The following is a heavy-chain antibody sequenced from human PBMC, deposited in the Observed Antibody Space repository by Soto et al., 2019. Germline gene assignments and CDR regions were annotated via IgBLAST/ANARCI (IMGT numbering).Heavy chain of an antibody. V-gene: IGHV2-26*01. D-gene: IGHD1-26*01. CDR1: GFSLSKARMG. CDR3: ARALREGLPIYYFDS. Sequence: SGPTLVNPTETLTLTCTVSGFSLSKARMGVSWIRQPPGKALEWLAHIFWNDEKSYNTSLKSRLTISRNTSKGQVVLTMTNVDPVDTGTYFCARALREGLPIYYFDSWGQGTLVTVSS. J-gene: IGHJ4*02. CDR2: IFWNDEK.